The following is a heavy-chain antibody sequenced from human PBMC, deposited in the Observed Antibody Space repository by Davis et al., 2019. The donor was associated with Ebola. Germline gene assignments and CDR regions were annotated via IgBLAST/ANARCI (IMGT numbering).Heavy chain of an antibody. V-gene: IGHV3-23*01. Sequence: GGSLRLSCAASGFTFDDYAMTWVRQAPGKGLEWVSAISGSGGSTYYADSVKGRFTISRDNAKNSLYLQMNSLRAEDTAVYYCARDGYKSTAVDYWGQGTLVTVSS. D-gene: IGHD5-24*01. J-gene: IGHJ4*02. CDR3: ARDGYKSTAVDY. CDR1: GFTFDDYA. CDR2: ISGSGGST.